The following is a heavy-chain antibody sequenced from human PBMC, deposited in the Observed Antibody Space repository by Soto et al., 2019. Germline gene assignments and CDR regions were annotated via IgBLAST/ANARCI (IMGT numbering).Heavy chain of an antibody. Sequence: ETLSLTCAVYGGSFSGYYWSWIRQPPGKGLEWIGEINQSGGTHYNPSLKSRVTISVDTSKNQFSLKLSSVTATDTAVFYCARGRSITMLRGAPPDYWGQGTLVTVSS. CDR3: ARGRSITMLRGAPPDY. D-gene: IGHD3-10*01. J-gene: IGHJ4*02. V-gene: IGHV4-34*01. CDR2: INQSGGT. CDR1: GGSFSGYY.